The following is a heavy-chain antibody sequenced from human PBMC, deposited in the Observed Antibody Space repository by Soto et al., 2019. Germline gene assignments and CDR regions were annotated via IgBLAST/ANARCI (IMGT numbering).Heavy chain of an antibody. CDR3: ARKRGYSGYDHAMDV. J-gene: IGHJ6*03. D-gene: IGHD5-12*01. Sequence: GASVKVSCKASGGTFSSYTISWVRQAPGQGLEWMGRIIPILGIANYAQKFQGRVTITADKSTSTAYMELSSLRSEDTAVYYCARKRGYSGYDHAMDVWGKGTTVTAP. V-gene: IGHV1-69*02. CDR2: IIPILGIA. CDR1: GGTFSSYT.